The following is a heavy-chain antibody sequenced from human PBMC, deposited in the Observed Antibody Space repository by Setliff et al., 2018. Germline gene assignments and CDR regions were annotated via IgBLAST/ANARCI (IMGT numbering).Heavy chain of an antibody. CDR3: AREVVGAPSAFDI. D-gene: IGHD1-26*01. J-gene: IGHJ3*02. V-gene: IGHV3-11*04. CDR2: ISRGGNTI. Sequence: PGGSLRLSCAASGFTFSDYYMSWIRQAPGKGLEWVSYISRGGNTIYYADSVKGRFTISRDNARDSLFLQMNTLRAEDTAVYYCAREVVGAPSAFDIRGQGTMVTVSS. CDR1: GFTFSDYY.